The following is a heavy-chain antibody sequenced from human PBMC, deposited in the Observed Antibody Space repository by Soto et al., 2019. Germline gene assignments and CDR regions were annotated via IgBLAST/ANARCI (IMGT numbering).Heavy chain of an antibody. V-gene: IGHV4-34*01. CDR2: INHSGST. CDR1: GGSFSGFY. CDR3: VSKLGSCTGGSCNWYFDL. D-gene: IGHD2-15*01. Sequence: QVQLQQWGAGLLKPSETLSLTCAVYGGSFSGFYWSWIRQTPGKGLEWIGEINHSGSTNYNPSLKSRVTISADTSKNQFSLQLSSVTAADTAVYYCVSKLGSCTGGSCNWYFDLWGRGTLVTVSS. J-gene: IGHJ2*01.